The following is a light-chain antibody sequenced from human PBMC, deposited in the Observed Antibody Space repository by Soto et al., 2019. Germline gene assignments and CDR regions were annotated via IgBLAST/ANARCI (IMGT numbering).Light chain of an antibody. Sequence: EIVLSQSPGTLSLSPGERATLSCRASQSVSVNSLAWYQQKGGQAPRLLIYAASTRATGVPDRFSGSGSGTALPLTISRLETEDFAVYYCQQYGGSHFTFGPGTKVEIK. CDR3: QQYGGSHFT. J-gene: IGKJ3*01. CDR1: QSVSVNS. V-gene: IGKV3-20*01. CDR2: AAS.